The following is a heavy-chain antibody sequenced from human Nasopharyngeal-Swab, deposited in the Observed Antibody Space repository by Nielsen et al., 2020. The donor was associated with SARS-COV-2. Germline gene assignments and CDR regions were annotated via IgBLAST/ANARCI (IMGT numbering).Heavy chain of an antibody. CDR2: INPSGGST. Sequence: WVRQAPGQGLEWMGIINPSGGSTSYAQKFQGRVTMTGDTSTSTVYMELSSLRSEDTAVYYCAGGGGGSYYDSEYFQHWGQGTLVTVSS. J-gene: IGHJ1*01. V-gene: IGHV1-46*01. D-gene: IGHD1-26*01. CDR3: AGGGGGSYYDSEYFQH.